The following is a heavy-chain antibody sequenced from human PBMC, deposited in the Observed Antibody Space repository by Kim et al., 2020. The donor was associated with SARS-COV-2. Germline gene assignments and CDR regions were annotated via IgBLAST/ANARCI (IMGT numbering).Heavy chain of an antibody. V-gene: IGHV3-30*18. CDR3: AKDLGSYYDFWSGYYKYYYYGMDV. Sequence: GGSLRLSCAASGFTFSSYGMHWVRQAPGKGLEWVAVISYDGSNKYYADSVKGRFTISRDNSKNTLYLQMNSLRAEDTAVYYCAKDLGSYYDFWSGYYKYYYYGMDVWGQGTTVTVSS. D-gene: IGHD3-3*01. CDR1: GFTFSSYG. CDR2: ISYDGSNK. J-gene: IGHJ6*02.